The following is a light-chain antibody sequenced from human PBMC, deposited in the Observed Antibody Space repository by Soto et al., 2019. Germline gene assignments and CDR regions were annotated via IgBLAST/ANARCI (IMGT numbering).Light chain of an antibody. CDR3: QQTYTTPHT. J-gene: IGKJ2*01. CDR2: RAS. Sequence: DIQMTQSPLSLSASVRDSVNITCRSSLSITNYLNWFQQKPGKAPKVLIYRASSLQNGAPSRFSGSGYGTVFPLTISSLQPEDSAPYYCQQTYTTPHTFGRVTHLEVK. V-gene: IGKV1-39*01. CDR1: LSITNY.